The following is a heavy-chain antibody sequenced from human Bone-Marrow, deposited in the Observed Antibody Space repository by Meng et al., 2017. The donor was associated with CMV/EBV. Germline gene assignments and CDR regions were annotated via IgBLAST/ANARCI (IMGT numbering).Heavy chain of an antibody. CDR2: ISSSSTI. D-gene: IGHD2-15*01. V-gene: IGHV3-69-1*01. J-gene: IGHJ4*02. Sequence: GESLKISCAASGFTFSDYYMNWVRQAPGKGLEWVSSISSSSTIYYADSVKGRFTISRDNAKNSLYLQMNSLRAEDTAVYYCAISSVVVVAADFDYWGRGTLVTVSS. CDR3: AISSVVVVAADFDY. CDR1: GFTFSDYY.